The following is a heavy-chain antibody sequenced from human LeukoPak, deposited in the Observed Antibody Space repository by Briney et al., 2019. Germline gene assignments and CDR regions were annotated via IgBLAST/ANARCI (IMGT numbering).Heavy chain of an antibody. D-gene: IGHD6-19*01. Sequence: ASVKVSCKASGYTFTSYGISWVRQAPGQGLEWMGWINPNSGATNYAQKFQGRVTMTRDTSITTAYMELSRLISDDTAMYYCARVPLLNIAVAGFDYWGQGTLVTVSS. CDR2: INPNSGAT. V-gene: IGHV1-2*02. CDR3: ARVPLLNIAVAGFDY. CDR1: GYTFTSYG. J-gene: IGHJ4*02.